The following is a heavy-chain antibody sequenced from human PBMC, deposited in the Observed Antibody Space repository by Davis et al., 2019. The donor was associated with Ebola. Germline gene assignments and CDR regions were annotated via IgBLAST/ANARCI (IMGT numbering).Heavy chain of an antibody. Sequence: GESLKISCAASGFTFSSYGMHWVRQAPGKGLEWVAVIWYDGSNKYYADSVKGRFTISRDNAKNSLYLQMNSLRDEDTAVYYCASSSGALGQGTLVTVSS. V-gene: IGHV3-33*01. CDR2: IWYDGSNK. J-gene: IGHJ5*02. CDR3: ASSSGA. CDR1: GFTFSSYG. D-gene: IGHD3-10*01.